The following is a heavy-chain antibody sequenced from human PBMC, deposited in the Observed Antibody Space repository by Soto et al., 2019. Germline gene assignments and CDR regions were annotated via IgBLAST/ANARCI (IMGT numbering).Heavy chain of an antibody. V-gene: IGHV4-39*01. D-gene: IGHD3-16*01. CDR3: ASPSTSGRLKNDYGHWLRFDY. Sequence: SETLSLTCTVSGGSISSSSYYWGWIRQPPGKGLEWIGSIYYSGSTYYNPSLKSRVTISVDTSKNQFSLKLSSVTAADTAVYYCASPSTSGRLKNDYGHWLRFDYWGQGTLVTVSS. CDR2: IYYSGST. J-gene: IGHJ4*02. CDR1: GGSISSSSYY.